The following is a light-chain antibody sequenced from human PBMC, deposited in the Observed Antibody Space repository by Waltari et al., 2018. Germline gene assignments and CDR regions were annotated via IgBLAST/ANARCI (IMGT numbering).Light chain of an antibody. Sequence: QSVLTQPPSVSGAPGQRVTISCAGSSSNIGAGYDVHWYQQLPGTAPKLLISLNRNRPSGFPDRFPGSQSGTSASLAITGLRPDDEADYYCQSYDSSLSGWVFGGGTKLTVL. CDR1: SSNIGAGYD. CDR3: QSYDSSLSGWV. CDR2: LNR. J-gene: IGLJ2*01. V-gene: IGLV1-40*01.